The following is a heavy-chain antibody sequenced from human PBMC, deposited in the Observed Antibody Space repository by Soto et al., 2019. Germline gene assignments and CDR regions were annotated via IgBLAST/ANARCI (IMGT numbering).Heavy chain of an antibody. Sequence: GGSLRLSCAASGFTFSSYAMSWVRQAPGKGLEWVSAISGSGGSTYYADSGKGRFTISTDNSKNTLYLQMNSLRAEDTAVYYCAKGSYDFWSGYYLLLHLNWGQGTLVTVSS. CDR1: GFTFSSYA. J-gene: IGHJ4*02. CDR2: ISGSGGST. D-gene: IGHD3-3*01. CDR3: AKGSYDFWSGYYLLLHLN. V-gene: IGHV3-23*01.